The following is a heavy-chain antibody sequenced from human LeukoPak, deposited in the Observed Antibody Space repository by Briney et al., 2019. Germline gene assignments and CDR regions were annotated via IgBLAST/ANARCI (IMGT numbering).Heavy chain of an antibody. V-gene: IGHV1-2*02. J-gene: IGHJ4*02. CDR3: ARDWNSRDYGDYVY. Sequence: GASVKVSCKASGGTFSSYAISWVRQAPGQGLEWMGWINPNSGGTNYAQKFQGRVTMTRDTSISAAYMELSRLRSDDTAVYYCARDWNSRDYGDYVYWGQGTLVTVSS. D-gene: IGHD4-17*01. CDR1: GGTFSSYA. CDR2: INPNSGGT.